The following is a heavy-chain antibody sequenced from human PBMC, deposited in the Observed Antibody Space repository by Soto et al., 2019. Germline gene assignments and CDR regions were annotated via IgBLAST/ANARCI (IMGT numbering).Heavy chain of an antibody. D-gene: IGHD2-21*02. Sequence: GGPLRLSCAASGFTFSSYSMNWVRQAPGKGLEWVSYISSSSTIYYADSVKGRFTISRDNAKNSLYLQMNSLRAEDTAVYYCASLLLFRSLDIWGQGTMVTVSS. CDR3: ASLLLFRSLDI. V-gene: IGHV3-48*01. CDR2: ISSSSTI. J-gene: IGHJ3*02. CDR1: GFTFSSYS.